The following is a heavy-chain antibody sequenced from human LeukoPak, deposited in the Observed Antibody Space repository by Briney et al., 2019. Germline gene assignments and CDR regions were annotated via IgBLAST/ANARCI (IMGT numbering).Heavy chain of an antibody. CDR3: ARDPGVVAFHYFDL. J-gene: IGHJ4*02. CDR1: GFTFSSHA. CDR2: IGGRGGST. V-gene: IGHV3-23*01. D-gene: IGHD3-3*01. Sequence: QPGGSLRLSCAASGFTFSSHAMAWARQAPGKGLEWVSAIGGRGGSTYYADSVKGRFTISRDNSKNTVYLQMNSLRAEDTAVYYCARDPGVVAFHYFDLWGQGTLVTVSS.